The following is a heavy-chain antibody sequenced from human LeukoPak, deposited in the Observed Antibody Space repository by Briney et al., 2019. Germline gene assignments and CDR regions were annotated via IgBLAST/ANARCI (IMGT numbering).Heavy chain of an antibody. CDR2: ISSSSSYI. Sequence: PGGSLRLSCAASGFTFSSYSMNWVRQAPGKGLEWVSSISSSSSYIYYADSVKGRFTISRDNAKHSLYLQMNSLRAEDTAVYYCARVKEMATIAIDYWGQGTLVTVSS. V-gene: IGHV3-21*01. D-gene: IGHD5-24*01. J-gene: IGHJ4*02. CDR1: GFTFSSYS. CDR3: ARVKEMATIAIDY.